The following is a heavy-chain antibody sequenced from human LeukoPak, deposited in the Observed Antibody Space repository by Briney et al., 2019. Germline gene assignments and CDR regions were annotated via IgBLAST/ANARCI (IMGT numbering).Heavy chain of an antibody. V-gene: IGHV3-74*01. CDR3: ARDIVVVVAAPGDYYYGMDV. CDR2: INSDGSST. D-gene: IGHD2-15*01. J-gene: IGHJ6*02. CDR1: GFTFSSYW. Sequence: GGSLRLSCAASGFTFSSYWMHWVRQAPGKGLVWVSRINSDGSSTSYADSVKGRFTISRDNAKNTLYLQMNSLRAEDTAVYYCARDIVVVVAAPGDYYYGMDVWGQGTTVTVSS.